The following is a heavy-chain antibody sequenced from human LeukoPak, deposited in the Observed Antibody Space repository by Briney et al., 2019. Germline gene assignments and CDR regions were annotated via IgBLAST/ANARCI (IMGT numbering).Heavy chain of an antibody. CDR1: GFTFGDHA. V-gene: IGHV3-49*04. CDR3: TRGPTHQWLYYGMDV. D-gene: IGHD5-24*01. J-gene: IGHJ6*02. Sequence: GGSLRLSCTTYGFTFGDHAMSWVRQAPGKGLEWVGFIRSKSYGGTTEYAASVKGRFTISRDDSKSIAYLQMDSLKTDGTAMYYCTRGPTHQWLYYGMDVWGQGTTVTVSS. CDR2: IRSKSYGGTT.